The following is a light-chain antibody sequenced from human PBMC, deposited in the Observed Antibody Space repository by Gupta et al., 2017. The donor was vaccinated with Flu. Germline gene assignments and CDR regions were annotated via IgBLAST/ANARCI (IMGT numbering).Light chain of an antibody. J-gene: IGLJ2*01. V-gene: IGLV2-8*01. CDR1: SSDVGSYYY. Sequence: QPALTLPPSLSRSPGQSVTISFTGTSSDVGSYYYVSWYQQHPGKAPKLMISEVTKRPSGVSDRFSGSKSANTASLTISGLQAEEEADYYCSSYVGGDKLIFGGGTKLTVL. CDR3: SSYVGGDKLI. CDR2: EVT.